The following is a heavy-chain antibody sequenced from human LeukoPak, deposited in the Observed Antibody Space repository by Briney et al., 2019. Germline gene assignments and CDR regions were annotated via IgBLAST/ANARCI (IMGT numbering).Heavy chain of an antibody. Sequence: PSETPSLTCGVSGYSISSGYYWGWIRQSPGKGLEWIGSIFHSGKTYYNLSLKSRVTISVDTSKNQFSLKLTSVTAADTAVYYCARGDIPDFWGQGILVTVSS. D-gene: IGHD2-21*01. CDR1: GYSISSGYY. CDR3: ARGDIPDF. V-gene: IGHV4-38-2*01. J-gene: IGHJ4*02. CDR2: IFHSGKT.